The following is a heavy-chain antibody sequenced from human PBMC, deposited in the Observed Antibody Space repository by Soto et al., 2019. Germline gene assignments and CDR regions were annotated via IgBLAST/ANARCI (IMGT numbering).Heavy chain of an antibody. V-gene: IGHV3-30-3*01. D-gene: IGHD5-12*01. CDR2: ISYDGSNK. J-gene: IGHJ4*02. Sequence: QVQLVESGGGVVQPGRSLRLSCAASGFTFSSYAMHWVRQAPGKGLEWVAVISYDGSNKYYADSVKGRFTISRDNSKNTLYLQMNSLRAEDTAVYYCARSASNGYNLFDYWGQGTMVTVSS. CDR1: GFTFSSYA. CDR3: ARSASNGYNLFDY.